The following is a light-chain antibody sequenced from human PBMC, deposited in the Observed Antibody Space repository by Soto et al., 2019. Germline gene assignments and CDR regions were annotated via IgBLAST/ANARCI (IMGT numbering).Light chain of an antibody. V-gene: IGKV1-39*01. J-gene: IGKJ5*01. CDR3: LESSSALT. CDR1: QSISRY. Sequence: DIQMTLSPSSLSASVVDRVTITCRASQSISRYLSWYQQKPGKAPKLLIHLASSLQSGVPSRFSGSGSGTDFTLTISSLQPEDLATYYCLESSSALTFGQGTRLE. CDR2: LAS.